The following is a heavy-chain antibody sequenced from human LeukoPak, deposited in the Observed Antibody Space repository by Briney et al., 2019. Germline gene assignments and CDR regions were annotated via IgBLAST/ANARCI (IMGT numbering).Heavy chain of an antibody. V-gene: IGHV4-34*01. J-gene: IGHJ4*02. CDR2: INHSGST. Sequence: SETLSLTCAVYGGSFSGYYWSWIRQPPGKGLEWIGEINHSGSTNYNPSLKSRVTISVDTSKNQFSLKLSSVTAADTAVYYCARTYYYDSSGQNTGDYWGQGTLVTVSS. CDR1: GGSFSGYY. D-gene: IGHD3-22*01. CDR3: ARTYYYDSSGQNTGDY.